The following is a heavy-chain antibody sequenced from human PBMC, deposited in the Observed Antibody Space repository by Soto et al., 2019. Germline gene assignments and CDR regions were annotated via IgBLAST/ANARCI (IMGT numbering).Heavy chain of an antibody. V-gene: IGHV1-69*13. CDR2: IIPIFGTA. CDR3: ASGRATVTTRYYYGMDV. D-gene: IGHD4-17*01. J-gene: IGHJ6*02. Sequence: EASVKVSCKASGGTFSSYAISWVRQAPGQGLEWMGGIIPIFGTANYAQKFQGRVTITADESTSTAYMELSSLRSEDTAVYYCASGRATVTTRYYYGMDVWGQGTTVTVSS. CDR1: GGTFSSYA.